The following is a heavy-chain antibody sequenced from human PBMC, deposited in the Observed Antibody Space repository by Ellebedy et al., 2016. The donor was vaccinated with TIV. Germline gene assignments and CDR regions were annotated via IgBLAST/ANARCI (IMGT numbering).Heavy chain of an antibody. V-gene: IGHV4-39*01. CDR1: GGSISSSSYY. CDR3: ARHGGRDDILTGLIDY. J-gene: IGHJ4*02. Sequence: SETLSLXCTVSGGSISSSSYYWGWIRQPPGKGLEWIGSIYYSGSTYYNPSLKSRVTISVDTSKNQFSLKLSSVTAADTAVYYCARHGGRDDILTGLIDYWGQGTLVTVSS. D-gene: IGHD3-9*01. CDR2: IYYSGST.